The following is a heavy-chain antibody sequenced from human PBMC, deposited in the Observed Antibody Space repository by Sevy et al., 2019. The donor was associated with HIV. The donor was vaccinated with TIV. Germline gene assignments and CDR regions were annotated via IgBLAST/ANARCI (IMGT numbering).Heavy chain of an antibody. J-gene: IGHJ4*02. V-gene: IGHV4-39*01. CDR2: IYYSGST. CDR3: ASRTVTTNYFDY. Sequence: SETLSLTCTVSGGSISSSSYYWGWIRQPSGKGLEWIGSIYYSGSTYYNPSLKSRVTISVDTSKNQFSLKLSSVTAADTAVYYCASRTVTTNYFDYWGQGTLVTVSS. D-gene: IGHD4-17*01. CDR1: GGSISSSSYY.